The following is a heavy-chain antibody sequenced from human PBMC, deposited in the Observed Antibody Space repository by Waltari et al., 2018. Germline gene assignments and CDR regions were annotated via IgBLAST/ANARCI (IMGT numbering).Heavy chain of an antibody. Sequence: QVQLVESGGGVVQPGGSLRLSCAASGFTFSSYGMHWVRQAPGKGLEWVAFIRYDGSNKYYADSVKGRFTISRDNSKNTLYLQMNGLRAEDTAVYYCARITIFGVVTPGPWGQGTLVTVSS. J-gene: IGHJ5*02. CDR3: ARITIFGVVTPGP. D-gene: IGHD3-3*01. V-gene: IGHV3-30*02. CDR2: IRYDGSNK. CDR1: GFTFSSYG.